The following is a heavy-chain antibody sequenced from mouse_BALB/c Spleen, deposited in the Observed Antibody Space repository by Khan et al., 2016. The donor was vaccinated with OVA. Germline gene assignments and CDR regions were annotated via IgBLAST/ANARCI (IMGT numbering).Heavy chain of an antibody. J-gene: IGHJ2*01. D-gene: IGHD1-1*01. CDR3: ARGNYYGHYFDY. Sequence: VQLQQSGPGLVKPSQSLSLTCTVTGYSITSGYAWNWIRQFPGNKLEWMGYISYSDFTNYNPSLKSRISITRDTSKNEFFLQLNSVTTEDTATYYCARGNYYGHYFDYWGQGTTLTVSA. CDR2: ISYSDFT. CDR1: GYSITSGYA. V-gene: IGHV3-2*02.